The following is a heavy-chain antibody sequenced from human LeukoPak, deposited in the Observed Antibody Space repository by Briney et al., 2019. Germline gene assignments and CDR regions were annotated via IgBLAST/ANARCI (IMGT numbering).Heavy chain of an antibody. Sequence: GGSLRLSCAASGFVFSTYGMHWVRQAPGKGLEWVGFIRSKAYGGTTEYAASVKGRFTISRDDSKSIAYLQMNSLKTEDTAVYYCTSGEQQLVRYYYYYYMDVWGKGTTVTVSS. V-gene: IGHV3-49*04. CDR3: TSGEQQLVRYYYYYYMDV. CDR2: IRSKAYGGTT. CDR1: GFVFSTYG. J-gene: IGHJ6*03. D-gene: IGHD6-13*01.